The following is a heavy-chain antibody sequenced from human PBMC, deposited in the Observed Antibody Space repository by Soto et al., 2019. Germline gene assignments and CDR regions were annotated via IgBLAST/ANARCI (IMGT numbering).Heavy chain of an antibody. Sequence: GGSLRLSCAASGFSVSSNYMTWVRQAPGKGLEWVSVIYSNGHTYYADSVKGRFTISRDKSKNTLYTQMNSLGAEDTAVYYCARESGSPVTYHYYYGMDVWGQGATVTVSS. D-gene: IGHD4-17*01. J-gene: IGHJ6*02. CDR1: GFSVSSNY. CDR2: IYSNGHT. V-gene: IGHV3-53*01. CDR3: ARESGSPVTYHYYYGMDV.